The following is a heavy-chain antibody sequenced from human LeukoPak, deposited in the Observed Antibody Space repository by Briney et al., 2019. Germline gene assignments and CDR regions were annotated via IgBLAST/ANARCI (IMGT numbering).Heavy chain of an antibody. V-gene: IGHV1-69*04. J-gene: IGHJ4*02. Sequence: SVKVSCKASGGTFSSYAISWVRQAPGQELEWMGRIIPILGIANYAQKFQGRVTITADKSTSTAYMELSSLRSEDTAVYYCARDPPPGIVGATDYWGQGTLVTVSS. CDR2: IIPILGIA. CDR1: GGTFSSYA. D-gene: IGHD1-26*01. CDR3: ARDPPPGIVGATDY.